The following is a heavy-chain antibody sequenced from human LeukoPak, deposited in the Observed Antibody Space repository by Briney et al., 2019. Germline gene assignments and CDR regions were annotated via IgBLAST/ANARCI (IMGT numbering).Heavy chain of an antibody. J-gene: IGHJ4*02. CDR2: IKHDRST. Sequence: SETLSLTSAVDGGFLSGVLWGWNRHFHRNGMGWIGKIKHDRSTTYSPSLEGRVTMSVDTSTNQISLQMTSVTAADTATYYCARHTWQWLPFDDWGQGTQVTISS. V-gene: IGHV4-34*01. CDR3: ARHTWQWLPFDD. CDR1: GGFLSGVL. D-gene: IGHD5-12*01.